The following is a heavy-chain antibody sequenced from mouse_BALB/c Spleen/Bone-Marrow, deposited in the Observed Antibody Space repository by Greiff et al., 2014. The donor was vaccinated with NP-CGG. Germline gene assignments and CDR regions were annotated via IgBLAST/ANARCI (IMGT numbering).Heavy chain of an antibody. CDR3: TRSSYGYWFFDV. J-gene: IGHJ1*01. Sequence: VKLEQSGAELVKPGASVKMSCKASGYTFTSYYMYWVKQRPGQGLEWIGEIYPSNGGTNFNEKFKSKATVTVDKSSNTAYVQLSSLTSEDSEVYHCTRSSYGYWFFDVWGAGTTVTVSS. D-gene: IGHD6-1*01. CDR2: IYPSNGGT. V-gene: IGHV1S81*02. CDR1: GYTFTSYY.